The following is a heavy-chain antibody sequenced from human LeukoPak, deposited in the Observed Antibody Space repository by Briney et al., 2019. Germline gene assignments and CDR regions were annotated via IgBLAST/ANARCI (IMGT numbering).Heavy chain of an antibody. J-gene: IGHJ4*02. D-gene: IGHD4-23*01. Sequence: GGSLRLSCAASGFTFSSYSMNWVRQAPGKGLEWVSYFCTSSSTIYYADSVKGRYTISRDNARNSLYLQMNSLRDEDTAVYYCARHDYGGNSGDYWGQGTLVTVSS. CDR1: GFTFSSYS. CDR3: ARHDYGGNSGDY. V-gene: IGHV3-48*02. CDR2: FCTSSSTI.